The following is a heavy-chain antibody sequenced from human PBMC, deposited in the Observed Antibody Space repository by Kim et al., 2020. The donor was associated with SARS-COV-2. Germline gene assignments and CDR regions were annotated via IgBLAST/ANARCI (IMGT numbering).Heavy chain of an antibody. CDR2: INHSGST. CDR3: ARGFIGGSGYFHGWFDP. V-gene: IGHV4-34*01. D-gene: IGHD3-22*01. CDR1: GGSFSGYY. J-gene: IGHJ5*02. Sequence: SETLSLTCAVYGGSFSGYYWSWIRQPPGKGLEWIGEINHSGSTNYNPSLKSRVTISVDTSKNQFSLKLSSVTAADTAVYYCARGFIGGSGYFHGWFDPWG.